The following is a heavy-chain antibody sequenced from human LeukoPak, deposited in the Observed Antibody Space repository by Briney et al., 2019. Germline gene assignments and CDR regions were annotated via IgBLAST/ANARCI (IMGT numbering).Heavy chain of an antibody. CDR2: INHSGST. CDR3: ARGRGCSGGSCYFNY. V-gene: IGHV4-34*01. D-gene: IGHD2-15*01. J-gene: IGHJ4*02. Sequence: SETLSLTCTVSGGSISSYYWSWIRQPPGKGLEWIGEINHSGSTNYNPSLKSRVTISVDTSKNQFSLKLSSVTAADTAVYYCARGRGCSGGSCYFNYWGQGTLVTVSS. CDR1: GGSISSYY.